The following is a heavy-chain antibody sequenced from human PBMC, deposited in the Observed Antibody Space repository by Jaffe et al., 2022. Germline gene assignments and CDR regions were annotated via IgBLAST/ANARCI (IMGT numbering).Heavy chain of an antibody. D-gene: IGHD3-10*01. J-gene: IGHJ6*03. Sequence: QVQLQESGPGLVKPSETLSLTCAVSGYSISSGYYWGWIRQPPGKGLEWIGSIYHSGSTYYNPSLKSRVTISVDTSKNQFSLKLSSVTAADTAVYYCAGRTEWFGDYYYYYMDVWGKGTTVTVSS. CDR2: IYHSGST. V-gene: IGHV4-38-2*01. CDR1: GYSISSGYY. CDR3: AGRTEWFGDYYYYYMDV.